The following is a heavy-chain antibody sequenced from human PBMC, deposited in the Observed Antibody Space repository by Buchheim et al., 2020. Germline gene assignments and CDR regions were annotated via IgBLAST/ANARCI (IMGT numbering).Heavy chain of an antibody. D-gene: IGHD4/OR15-4a*01. V-gene: IGHV3-30*18. CDR1: QFTFRKFA. CDR2: ISYDGSDK. J-gene: IGHJ4*02. Sequence: QEQLVESGGGVVQPGRSLRLYCVASQFTFRKFAMHWVRLAPGKGLEWLASISYDGSDKQYADAVKGRLTISSDNSKNTLYLQMNSLRAEDTAVYYCAKYQATMGVVDSWGEGTL. CDR3: AKYQATMGVVDS.